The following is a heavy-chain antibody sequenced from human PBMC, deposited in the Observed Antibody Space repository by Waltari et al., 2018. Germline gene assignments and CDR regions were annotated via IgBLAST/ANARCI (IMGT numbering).Heavy chain of an antibody. J-gene: IGHJ4*02. V-gene: IGHV4-59*01. D-gene: IGHD4-17*01. CDR2: IYYNGNT. CDR1: GGPITGYY. Sequence: QVKLQESGPGLGKPSETLALTCTVSGGPITGYYVRWIRQPPGKGLEWIGHIYYNGNTDYNPSLKSRVTISVDTSKNQFSLKLSSVTAADTAVYYCAREIYGGNSRPYDYWGQGTLVTVSS. CDR3: AREIYGGNSRPYDY.